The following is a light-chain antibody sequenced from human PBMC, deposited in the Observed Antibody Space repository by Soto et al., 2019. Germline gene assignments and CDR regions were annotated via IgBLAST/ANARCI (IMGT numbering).Light chain of an antibody. CDR1: SSNIGADYD. J-gene: IGLJ1*01. CDR2: GDF. V-gene: IGLV1-40*01. CDR3: QSYDSSLTGSYV. Sequence: QSVLTQPPSVSGAPGQRVTISCTGSSSNIGADYDVHWYQQLPGTAPKPLVYGDFSRPSGVPDRFSASKSGTSASLAITGLQAEDEADYYCQSYDSSLTGSYVFGTGTKVTVL.